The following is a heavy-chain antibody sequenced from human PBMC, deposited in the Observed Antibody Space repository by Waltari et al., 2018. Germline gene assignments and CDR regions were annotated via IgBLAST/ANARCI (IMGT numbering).Heavy chain of an antibody. CDR3: ASTYSSSWYGDWFDP. CDR2: IYHSGST. D-gene: IGHD6-13*01. V-gene: IGHV4-38-2*01. J-gene: IGHJ5*02. CDR1: GYSISSGYY. Sequence: QVQLQESGPGLVKPSETLSLTCAVSGYSISSGYYWGWIRQPPGKGLEWIGSIYHSGSTDYNPSLKSRVTISVDTSKNQFSLKLSSVTAADTAVYYCASTYSSSWYGDWFDPWGQGTLVTVSS.